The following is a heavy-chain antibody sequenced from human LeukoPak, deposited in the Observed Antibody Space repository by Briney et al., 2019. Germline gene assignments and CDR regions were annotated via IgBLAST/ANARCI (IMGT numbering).Heavy chain of an antibody. Sequence: GGSLRLSCSASGFTFSSYWMSWVRQVPGKGLEWDSRINDDETITTYAESVKGRFTISRDNSKNTLYLQMNSLRAEDTAVYYCAKQGRDWLRDYYYYMDVWGKGTTVTISS. J-gene: IGHJ6*03. D-gene: IGHD3-9*01. V-gene: IGHV3-23*01. CDR2: INDDETIT. CDR1: GFTFSSYW. CDR3: AKQGRDWLRDYYYYMDV.